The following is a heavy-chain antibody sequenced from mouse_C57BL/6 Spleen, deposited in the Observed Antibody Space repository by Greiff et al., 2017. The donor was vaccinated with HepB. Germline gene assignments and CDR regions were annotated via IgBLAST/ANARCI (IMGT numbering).Heavy chain of an antibody. CDR3: ARWIDGYHWYFDV. D-gene: IGHD2-3*01. J-gene: IGHJ1*03. Sequence: QVQLQQPGAELVKPGASVKLSCKASGYTFTSYWMHWVKQRPGQGLEWIGMIHPNSGSTNYNEKFKSKATLTVDKSSSTAYMQLSSLPSEDSAVYYCARWIDGYHWYFDVWGTGTTVTVSS. CDR2: IHPNSGST. V-gene: IGHV1-64*01. CDR1: GYTFTSYW.